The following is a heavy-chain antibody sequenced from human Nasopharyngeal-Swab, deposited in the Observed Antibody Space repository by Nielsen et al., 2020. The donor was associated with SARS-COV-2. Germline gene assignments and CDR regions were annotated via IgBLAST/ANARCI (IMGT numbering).Heavy chain of an antibody. CDR2: IIPIFGTA. J-gene: IGHJ3*02. CDR3: AGWITMIRGATFDI. CDR1: AGTFSSYA. D-gene: IGHD3-10*01. Sequence: SVKVSCKASAGTFSSYAVSWVRQAPGQGLEWMGGIIPIFGTANYAQKFQGRVTITADESTSTAFMEPSSLRSEDTAVYYCAGWITMIRGATFDIWGQGTMVTVSS. V-gene: IGHV1-69*13.